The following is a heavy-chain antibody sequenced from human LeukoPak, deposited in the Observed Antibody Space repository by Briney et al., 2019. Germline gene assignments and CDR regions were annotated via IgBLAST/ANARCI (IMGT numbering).Heavy chain of an antibody. CDR3: ARDRNVEYMDV. CDR2: ISSGGNTI. CDR1: GFTFSSYE. J-gene: IGHJ6*03. D-gene: IGHD1-1*01. Sequence: PGGSLRLSCAASGFTFSSYEMNWVRQAPGKGLEWVSYISSGGNTIYYADSVKGRFTISRDNAKNSLYLQMNSLRAEDTALYYCARDRNVEYMDVWGKGTTVTVSS. V-gene: IGHV3-48*03.